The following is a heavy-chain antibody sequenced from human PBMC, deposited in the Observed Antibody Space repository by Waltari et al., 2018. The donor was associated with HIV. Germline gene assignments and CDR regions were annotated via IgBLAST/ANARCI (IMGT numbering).Heavy chain of an antibody. D-gene: IGHD3-16*02. CDR1: GGSISSSSYY. CDR3: ARRADYVWGSYRPPFDY. CDR2: IYYSGST. Sequence: QLQLQESGPGLVKPSETLSLTCTVSGGSISSSSYYWGWIRQPPGKGLEWIGSIYYSGSTYYNPSLKSRVTISVDTSKNQFSLKLSSVTAADTAVYYCARRADYVWGSYRPPFDYWGQGTLVTVSS. V-gene: IGHV4-39*01. J-gene: IGHJ4*02.